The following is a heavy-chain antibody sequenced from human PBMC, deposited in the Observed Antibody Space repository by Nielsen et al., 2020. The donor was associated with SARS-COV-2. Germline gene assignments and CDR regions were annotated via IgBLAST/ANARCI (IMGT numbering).Heavy chain of an antibody. J-gene: IGHJ4*02. CDR3: ARETGY. CDR1: GFTVSSNY. V-gene: IGHV3-53*01. CDR2: IYSGGST. D-gene: IGHD3-9*01. Sequence: GESLKISCAASGFTVSSNYMSWVRQAPGKGLEWASVIYSGGSTYYADSVKGRFTISRDNSKNTLYLQMNSLRAEDTAVYYCARETGYWGQGTLVTVSS.